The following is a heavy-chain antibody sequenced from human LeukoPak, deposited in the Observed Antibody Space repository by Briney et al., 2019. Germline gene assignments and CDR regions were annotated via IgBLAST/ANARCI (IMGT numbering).Heavy chain of an antibody. D-gene: IGHD3-3*01. V-gene: IGHV4-34*01. CDR2: SNDSGST. J-gene: IGHJ4*02. CDR1: GGSISGYY. Sequence: PSGTLSLTCAVYGGSISGYYWSWIRQPPGRGLEWMGESNDSGSTNYTPSLKSRVTISLDTSKNQFSLRLRSVTAADTAVYYCARGKDDYDFWSGYPHWGQGTLVTVSS. CDR3: ARGKDDYDFWSGYPH.